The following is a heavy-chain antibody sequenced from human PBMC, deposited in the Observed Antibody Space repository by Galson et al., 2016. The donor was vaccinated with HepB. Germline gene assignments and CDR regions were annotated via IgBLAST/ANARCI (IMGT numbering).Heavy chain of an antibody. Sequence: TLSLTFTVSCGSISSDDSYWSCFRLHPGQGLEWTGDIYYSASTYYTPSPQRRTTISIDSSKNQFSLKLSSVTAADTAVYYCARDRLGDFWSGYTPLGAFDIWGQGTMVTVSS. CDR3: ARDRLGDFWSGYTPLGAFDI. J-gene: IGHJ3*02. CDR2: IYYSAST. D-gene: IGHD3-3*01. CDR1: CGSISSDDSY. V-gene: IGHV4-31*03.